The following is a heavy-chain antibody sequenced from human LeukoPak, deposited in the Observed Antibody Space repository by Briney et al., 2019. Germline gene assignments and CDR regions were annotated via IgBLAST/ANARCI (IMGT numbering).Heavy chain of an antibody. J-gene: IGHJ4*02. CDR3: AKRGVVIRVILVGFHKEAYYFDS. V-gene: IGHV3-23*01. Sequence: GGSLRLSCVVSGITLSNYGMSWVRQAPGKGLEWAAGISGSGGGTNYADSVRGRFTISRDNPKNTLYLQMNSLRAEDTAVYFCAKRGVVIRVILVGFHKEAYYFDSWGQGALVTVSS. D-gene: IGHD3-22*01. CDR1: GITLSNYG. CDR2: ISGSGGGT.